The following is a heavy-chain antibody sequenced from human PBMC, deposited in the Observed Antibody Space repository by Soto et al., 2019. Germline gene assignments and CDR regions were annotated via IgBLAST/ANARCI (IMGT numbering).Heavy chain of an antibody. Sequence: QVQLVQSGGEVMKPGASVKVSCKASGYTFTSYGINWVRQAPGQGLEWMGWISAYNGNTNYAQKLQGRVTMTTDTSTSTAYMELRSMRSDDTAVYYCARVGITVPDDLYFYGMDVWGQGTTVTVSS. D-gene: IGHD6-19*01. V-gene: IGHV1-18*04. J-gene: IGHJ6*02. CDR2: ISAYNGNT. CDR3: ARVGITVPDDLYFYGMDV. CDR1: GYTFTSYG.